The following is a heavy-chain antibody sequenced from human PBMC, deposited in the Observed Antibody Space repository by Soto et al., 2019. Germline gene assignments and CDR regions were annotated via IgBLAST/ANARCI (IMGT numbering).Heavy chain of an antibody. CDR3: ASSAIIAAGDDYYYYYGMDV. Sequence: ASVKVSCKASGYTFTSYGISWVRQAPGQGLEWMGWISAYNGNTNYAQKLQGRVTMTTDTSTSTAYMELRSLRSDDTAVYYCASSAIIAAGDDYYYYYGMDVWGQGTTVTVSS. J-gene: IGHJ6*02. D-gene: IGHD6-13*01. CDR2: ISAYNGNT. CDR1: GYTFTSYG. V-gene: IGHV1-18*01.